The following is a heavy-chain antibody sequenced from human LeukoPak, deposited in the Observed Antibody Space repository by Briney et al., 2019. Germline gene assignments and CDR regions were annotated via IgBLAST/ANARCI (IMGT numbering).Heavy chain of an antibody. CDR1: GYIXTSYH. D-gene: IGHD6-19*01. J-gene: IGHJ6*02. CDR2: INPNSGSA. V-gene: IGHV1-46*01. CDR3: ARDQVAGIYYYYGLDV. Sequence: ASVKVSCKASGYIXTSYHMHWVRQAPGQGLELMGIINPNSGSASYAQGFQGRVTMTTDTSTSTAYMELRSLRSEDTAVYYCARDQVAGIYYYYGLDVWGQGTTVTVSS.